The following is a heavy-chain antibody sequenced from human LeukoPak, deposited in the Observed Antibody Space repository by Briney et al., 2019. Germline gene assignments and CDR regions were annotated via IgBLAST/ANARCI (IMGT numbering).Heavy chain of an antibody. CDR2: IYSDNT. D-gene: IGHD4-17*01. Sequence: GGSLRLSCTVSGFTVSSNSMSWVRQAPGKGLEWVSFIYSDNTHYSDSVKGRFTISRDNSKNTLYLQMNSLRAEDTAVYYCARVQGTVTLNWFDPWGQGTLVTVSS. V-gene: IGHV3-53*01. CDR1: GFTVSSNS. CDR3: ARVQGTVTLNWFDP. J-gene: IGHJ5*02.